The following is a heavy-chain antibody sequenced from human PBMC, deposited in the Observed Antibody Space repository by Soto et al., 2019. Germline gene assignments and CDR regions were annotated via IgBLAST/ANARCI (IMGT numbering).Heavy chain of an antibody. Sequence: PVGSLRLSCAASGFTFSSYGMHWVRQAPGKGLEWVAVIWYDGSNKYYADSVKGRFTISRDNSKNTLYLQMNSLRAEDTAVYYCARAPGYYDSSGYALGGFDYWGQGTLVTVSS. V-gene: IGHV3-33*01. D-gene: IGHD3-22*01. CDR2: IWYDGSNK. CDR1: GFTFSSYG. J-gene: IGHJ4*02. CDR3: ARAPGYYDSSGYALGGFDY.